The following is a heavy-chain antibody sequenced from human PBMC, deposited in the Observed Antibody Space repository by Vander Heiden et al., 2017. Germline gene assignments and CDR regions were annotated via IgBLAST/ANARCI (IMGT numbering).Heavy chain of an antibody. CDR2: IGGDSP. D-gene: IGHD3-16*01. Sequence: EAQLLASGGGLVEVGGSLRLSCAASGFTFSIFGISWVRQAPGKGLEWVSSIGGDSPFYADSVKGRFTLSRDNSKNTVSLQLNSLRAEDTALYYCAKDSFSCNSVWDAIDVWGQGTMVTVSS. CDR1: GFTFSIFG. CDR3: AKDSFSCNSVWDAIDV. V-gene: IGHV3-23*01. J-gene: IGHJ3*01.